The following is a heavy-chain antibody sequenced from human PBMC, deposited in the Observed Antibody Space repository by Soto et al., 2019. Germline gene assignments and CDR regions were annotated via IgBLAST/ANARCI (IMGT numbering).Heavy chain of an antibody. CDR2: IKTDGTYA. CDR1: GFTFSTYW. Sequence: EVQLVESGGDLVQPGGSLRLSCAASGFTFSTYWMHWVRQAPCKGLLWVSRIKTDGTYATYADSVKGRFTISRDNAKNTLYLQMNSLRVEDAAVYYCAAGGSGYYANWGQGTLVTVSS. D-gene: IGHD3-22*01. J-gene: IGHJ4*02. CDR3: AAGGSGYYAN. V-gene: IGHV3-74*01.